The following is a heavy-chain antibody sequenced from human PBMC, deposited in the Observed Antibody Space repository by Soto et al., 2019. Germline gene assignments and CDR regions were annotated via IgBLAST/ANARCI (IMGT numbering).Heavy chain of an antibody. V-gene: IGHV3-48*03. CDR3: ATTVTTVDY. CDR1: EFTFSGYG. D-gene: IGHD4-17*01. J-gene: IGHJ4*02. Sequence: GGSLRLSCAASEFTFSGYGMNWVRQAPGKGLEWISYITSSGSLIYYADSLKGRFTISRDNAKNSLFLQMNSLRAEDTAVYYCATTVTTVDYWGQGTLVTAPQ. CDR2: ITSSGSLI.